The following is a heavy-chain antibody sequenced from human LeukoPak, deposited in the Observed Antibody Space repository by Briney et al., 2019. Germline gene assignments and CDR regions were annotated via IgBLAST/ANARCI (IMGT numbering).Heavy chain of an antibody. CDR3: ARDRSFYGDGAFDY. D-gene: IGHD4-17*01. CDR1: GFTFSSYG. Sequence: GGSLRLSCAASGFTFSSYGMHWVRQAPGKGLEWVAVIWYDGSNKYYADSVKGRFAISRDNSKNTLYLQMNSLRAEDTAVYYCARDRSFYGDGAFDYWGQGTLVTVSS. J-gene: IGHJ4*02. V-gene: IGHV3-33*01. CDR2: IWYDGSNK.